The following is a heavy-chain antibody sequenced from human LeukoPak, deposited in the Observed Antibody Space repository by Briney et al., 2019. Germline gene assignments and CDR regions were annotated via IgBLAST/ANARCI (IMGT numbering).Heavy chain of an antibody. CDR3: AILRTASSFDF. J-gene: IGHJ4*02. CDR2: TYYRSKWYH. D-gene: IGHD1-1*01. Sequence: SQTLSLTCAISGDSVSSNSAAWYWIRQPPSRGLEWLGRTYYRSKWYHEYAVSVKSRITINPDTSKNQFSLQLNSVTPEDTAIYYCAILRTASSFDFWGPGTLVTVSS. CDR1: GDSVSSNSAA. V-gene: IGHV6-1*01.